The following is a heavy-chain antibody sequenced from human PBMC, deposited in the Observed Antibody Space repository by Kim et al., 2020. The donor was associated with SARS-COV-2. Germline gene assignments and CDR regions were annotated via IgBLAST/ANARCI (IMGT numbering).Heavy chain of an antibody. Sequence: SETLSLTCDASGGSISISTWWSWVRQPPGKGLEWIGEIYDSGGSNYNPSLKSRVTMSVDKSKNQFSLKLTSVSAADTAVYYCAFTRLLNGDRSTFDVWGQASMVTVSS. D-gene: IGHD7-27*01. V-gene: IGHV4-4*02. CDR3: AFTRLLNGDRSTFDV. J-gene: IGHJ3*01. CDR2: IYDSGGS. CDR1: GGSISISTW.